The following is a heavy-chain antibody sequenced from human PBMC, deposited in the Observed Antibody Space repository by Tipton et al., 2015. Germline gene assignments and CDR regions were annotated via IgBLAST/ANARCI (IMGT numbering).Heavy chain of an antibody. J-gene: IGHJ1*01. CDR3: ARASIIQGYYHDSSRYYLFNS. V-gene: IGHV4-59*01. D-gene: IGHD3-22*01. CDR2: IHYSGST. Sequence: LRLSCSVSSDSISKYFWTWIRQPPGKELEWIGYIHYSGSTNYNPSLKSRVTISVDTSKTQFSLEMRSVTATDTAVYYCARASIIQGYYHDSSRYYLFNSWGQGTLVTVSS. CDR1: SDSISKYF.